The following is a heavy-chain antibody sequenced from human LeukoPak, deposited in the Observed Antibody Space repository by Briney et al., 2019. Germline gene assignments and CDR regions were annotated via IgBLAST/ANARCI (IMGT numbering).Heavy chain of an antibody. J-gene: IGHJ4*02. D-gene: IGHD3-3*01. CDR3: ARRKNYDF. Sequence: GGSLRLSCVASGFTISSYSMNWVRQAPGKGLEWVSYISSSSSTIYYADSVKGRFTISRDNAKNSLYLQMNSLRAEDTAVYYCARRKNYDFWGQGTLVTVSS. CDR2: ISSSSSTI. CDR1: GFTISSYS. V-gene: IGHV3-48*01.